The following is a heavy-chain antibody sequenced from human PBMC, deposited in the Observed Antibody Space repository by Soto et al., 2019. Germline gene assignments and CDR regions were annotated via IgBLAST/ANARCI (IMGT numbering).Heavy chain of an antibody. Sequence: SETLSLTCTVSGGSVSSGSYYWSWIRQPPGKGLEWIGYIYYSGSTNYNPSLKSRVTISVDTSKNQFSLKLSSVTAADTAVYYCARGGSSSWFDPWGQGTLVTVSS. J-gene: IGHJ5*02. V-gene: IGHV4-61*01. CDR2: IYYSGST. CDR1: GGSVSSGSYY. CDR3: ARGGSSSWFDP. D-gene: IGHD6-13*01.